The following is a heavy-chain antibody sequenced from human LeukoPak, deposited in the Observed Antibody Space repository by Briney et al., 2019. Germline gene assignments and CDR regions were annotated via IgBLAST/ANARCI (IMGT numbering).Heavy chain of an antibody. CDR2: IYYGGST. J-gene: IGHJ3*02. V-gene: IGHV4-61*08. CDR3: ARLNDRADAFDI. CDR1: GASISTVGYY. D-gene: IGHD3-22*01. Sequence: PSETLSLTCAVSGASISTVGYYWSWIRQPPGKGLEWIGYIYYGGSTNYNPSLKSRVTISVDTSKNQFSLKLSSVTAADTAVYYCARLNDRADAFDIWGQGTMVTVSS.